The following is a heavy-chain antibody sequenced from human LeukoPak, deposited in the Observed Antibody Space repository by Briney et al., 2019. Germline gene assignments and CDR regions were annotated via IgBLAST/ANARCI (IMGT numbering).Heavy chain of an antibody. CDR3: STDWQWQWLVLVPVVD. CDR2: IKNKTDDGTT. V-gene: IGHV3-15*01. D-gene: IGHD6-19*01. J-gene: IGHJ4*02. Sequence: AGGSLRLSCAGSGFTFSNAWMSWVRQAPGKGLEWVGRIKNKTDDGTTDYAAPVKVTFTISRGNTTNTLYMQTNSLKTEDRAVYYSSTDWQWQWLVLVPVVDWGQGTLVTVSS. CDR1: GFTFSNAW.